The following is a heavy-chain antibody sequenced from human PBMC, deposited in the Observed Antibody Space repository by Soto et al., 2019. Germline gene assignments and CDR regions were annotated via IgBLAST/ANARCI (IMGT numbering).Heavy chain of an antibody. CDR1: GGTFSSYA. Sequence: GASVKVSCKASGGTFSSYAISWVRQAPGQGLEWMGGIIPIFGTANYAQKFQGRVTITADESTSTAYMELSSLRSEDTAVYYCASTRDGYKYFDYWGQGTLVTVS. V-gene: IGHV1-69*13. J-gene: IGHJ4*02. CDR3: ASTRDGYKYFDY. D-gene: IGHD5-12*01. CDR2: IIPIFGTA.